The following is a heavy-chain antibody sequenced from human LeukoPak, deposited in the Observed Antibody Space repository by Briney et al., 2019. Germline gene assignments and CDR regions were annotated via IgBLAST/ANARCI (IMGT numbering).Heavy chain of an antibody. CDR2: MNPNSGNT. J-gene: IGHJ4*02. Sequence: GASVKVSCKASGYTFTSYDINSVRQATGQGLEWMGWMNPNSGNTGYAQKFQGRVTITRNTSISTAYMELSSLRSEDTAVYYCATVDSSGYSQFDYWGQGTLVTVSS. V-gene: IGHV1-8*03. CDR1: GYTFTSYD. CDR3: ATVDSSGYSQFDY. D-gene: IGHD3-22*01.